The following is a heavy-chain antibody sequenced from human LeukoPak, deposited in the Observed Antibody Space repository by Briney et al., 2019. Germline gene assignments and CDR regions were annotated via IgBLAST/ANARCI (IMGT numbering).Heavy chain of an antibody. Sequence: SETLSLTCTVSGGSISSYYWSWIRQPPGKGLEWIGYIYYSGSTNYNPSLKSRVTISVDTSKNQFSLKPSSVTAADTAVYYCARHIGYSSGWSYYYGMDVWGQGTTVTVSS. CDR2: IYYSGST. J-gene: IGHJ6*02. CDR3: ARHIGYSSGWSYYYGMDV. V-gene: IGHV4-59*08. D-gene: IGHD6-19*01. CDR1: GGSISSYY.